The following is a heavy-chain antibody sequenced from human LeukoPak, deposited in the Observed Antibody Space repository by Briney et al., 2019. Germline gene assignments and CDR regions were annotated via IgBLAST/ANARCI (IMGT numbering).Heavy chain of an antibody. CDR3: AKRGYFDRKPFDP. CDR1: GYTFTGYY. CDR2: INPNSGGT. D-gene: IGHD3-9*01. V-gene: IGHV1-2*02. J-gene: IGHJ5*02. Sequence: ASVKVSCKAYGYTFTGYYMHWVRQAPGQGLEWMGWINPNSGGTNYAQKFQGRVTMTRDTSISTAYMELSRLRSDDTAVYYCAKRGYFDRKPFDPWGQGTLVTVSS.